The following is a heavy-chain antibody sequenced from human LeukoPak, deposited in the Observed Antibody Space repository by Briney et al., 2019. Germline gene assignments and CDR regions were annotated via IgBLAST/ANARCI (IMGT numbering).Heavy chain of an antibody. CDR3: AKGGPTGSNYFDF. Sequence: GGSLRLSCAASEFTFDNYAMSWVRQAPWKGLEWVSVISGSGYYSYYADSVKGRFTVSRDNSKTTLYLQMNSLRADDTAVYYCAKGGPTGSNYFDFWGQGTLVTVSS. D-gene: IGHD1-26*01. CDR1: EFTFDNYA. J-gene: IGHJ4*02. V-gene: IGHV3-23*01. CDR2: ISGSGYYS.